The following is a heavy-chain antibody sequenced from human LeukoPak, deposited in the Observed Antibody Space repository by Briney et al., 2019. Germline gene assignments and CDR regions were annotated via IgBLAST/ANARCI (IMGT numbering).Heavy chain of an antibody. Sequence: PSETLSLTCTVSGGSISSYYWSWIRQPPGKGLEWIGYIYYSGSTNYNPSLKSRVTISVDTSKNQFSLKLSSVTAADTAVYYCARDHIVGAGDGMDVWGQGTTVTVSS. CDR3: ARDHIVGAGDGMDV. CDR2: IYYSGST. D-gene: IGHD1-26*01. J-gene: IGHJ6*02. V-gene: IGHV4-59*12. CDR1: GGSISSYY.